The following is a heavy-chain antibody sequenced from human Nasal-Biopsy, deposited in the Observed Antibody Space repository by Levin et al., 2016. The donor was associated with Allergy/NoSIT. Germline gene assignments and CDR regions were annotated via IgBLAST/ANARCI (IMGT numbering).Heavy chain of an antibody. D-gene: IGHD1-26*01. Sequence: ASVKVSCKASGYTFTDYYIHWVRQAPRQGLEWMGWINPNRGDTNYAQKFQGRVTMTSHTSISTAYMELTRLTFDDTAVYYCAKTGGRRLDYWGQGTLVTVSS. CDR1: GYTFTDYY. CDR3: AKTGGRRLDY. CDR2: INPNRGDT. J-gene: IGHJ4*02. V-gene: IGHV1-2*02.